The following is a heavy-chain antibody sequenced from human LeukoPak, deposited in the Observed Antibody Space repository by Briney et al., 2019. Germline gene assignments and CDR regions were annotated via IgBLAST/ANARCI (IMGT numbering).Heavy chain of an antibody. Sequence: GGSLRLSCAASGFTFSSYWMSWVRQAPWKGLEGVANIKQDGSQKYYVDSVKGRFTISRDNAKNSLFLQMNSLRAEETAVYYCARGEYYYDGGYWGQGNLVTVSS. J-gene: IGHJ4*02. CDR2: IKQDGSQK. CDR3: ARGEYYYDGGY. CDR1: GFTFSSYW. D-gene: IGHD3-22*01. V-gene: IGHV3-7*04.